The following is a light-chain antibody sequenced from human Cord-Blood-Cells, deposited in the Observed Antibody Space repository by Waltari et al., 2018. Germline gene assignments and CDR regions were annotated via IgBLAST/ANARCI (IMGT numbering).Light chain of an antibody. CDR2: AAS. CDR1: QSISSY. Sequence: DIQMTKFPSSQSASVGDRVNITCRASQSISSYLNWYQQKPGKAPKLLIYAASSLQSGVPSRFSGSGSGTDFTLTISSLQPEDFATYYCQQSYSTLWTFGQGTKVEIK. V-gene: IGKV1-39*01. CDR3: QQSYSTLWT. J-gene: IGKJ1*01.